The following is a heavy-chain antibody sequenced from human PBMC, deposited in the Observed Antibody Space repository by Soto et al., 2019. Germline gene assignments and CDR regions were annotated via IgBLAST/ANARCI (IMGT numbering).Heavy chain of an antibody. CDR1: GGSISNGGYS. CDR3: ARGGGWTFDY. V-gene: IGHV4-30-2*01. D-gene: IGHD2-15*01. J-gene: IGHJ4*02. CDR2: ISHSGST. Sequence: QLQLQESGSGLVKPSQTLSLTCAVSGGSISNGGYSWSWIRQPPGKGLEWIGYISHSGSTYYNPSLTRXVXIXXDRSKNQFSLKLSSVTAADTAVYYCARGGGWTFDYWGQGTLVTVSS.